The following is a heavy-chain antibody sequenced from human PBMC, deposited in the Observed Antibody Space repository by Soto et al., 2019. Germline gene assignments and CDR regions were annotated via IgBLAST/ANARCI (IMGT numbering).Heavy chain of an antibody. V-gene: IGHV3-43*01. Sequence: PAGSLRLSCAASGFTFDDYTMHWVRQAPGKGLEWVSLISWDGGSTYYADSVKGRFTISRDNSKNSLYLQMNSLRTEDTALYYCAKDSSWYQDYYYYGMDVWGQGTTVTVSS. D-gene: IGHD6-13*01. CDR3: AKDSSWYQDYYYYGMDV. CDR1: GFTFDDYT. J-gene: IGHJ6*02. CDR2: ISWDGGST.